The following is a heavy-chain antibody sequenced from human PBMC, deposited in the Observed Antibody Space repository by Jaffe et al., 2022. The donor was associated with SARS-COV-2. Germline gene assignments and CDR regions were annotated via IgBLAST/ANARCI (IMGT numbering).Heavy chain of an antibody. J-gene: IGHJ4*02. V-gene: IGHV4-39*01. CDR3: ARHNGDYSSGWPR. CDR2: IYYSGST. D-gene: IGHD6-19*01. Sequence: QLQLQESGPGLVKPSETLSLTCTVSGGSISSSSYYWGWIRQPPGKGLEWIGSIYYSGSTYYNPSLKSRVTISVDTSKNQFSLKLSSVTAADTAVYYCARHNGDYSSGWPRWGQGTLVTVSS. CDR1: GGSISSSSYY.